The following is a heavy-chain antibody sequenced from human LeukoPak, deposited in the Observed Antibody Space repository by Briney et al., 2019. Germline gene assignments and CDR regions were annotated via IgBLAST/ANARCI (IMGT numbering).Heavy chain of an antibody. CDR2: VYYSGST. J-gene: IGHJ4*02. CDR1: GGSISSYY. V-gene: IGHV4-59*04. D-gene: IGHD1-7*01. Sequence: KPSETLSLTCTVSGGSISSYYWSWIRQPPGKGLEWIGYVYYSGSTYYNPSLKSRVTISVDTSKNQFSLKLSSVTAADTAVYYCASFNWNYVVFDYWGQGTLVTVSS. CDR3: ASFNWNYVVFDY.